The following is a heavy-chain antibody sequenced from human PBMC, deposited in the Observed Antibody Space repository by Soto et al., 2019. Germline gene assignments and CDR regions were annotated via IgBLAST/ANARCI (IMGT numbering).Heavy chain of an antibody. V-gene: IGHV1-18*04. Sequence: QVQLVQSGAEVKKPGASVKVSCKASGYTFTSYGISWVRQAPGQGLEWMGWISAYNGNTHYAQKLQGRVTMTTDTSTSTAYMELRSLRSDDTAGYYCARDPRYYDFWSGYPRYYGMDVWGQGTTVTVSS. J-gene: IGHJ6*02. D-gene: IGHD3-3*01. CDR1: GYTFTSYG. CDR2: ISAYNGNT. CDR3: ARDPRYYDFWSGYPRYYGMDV.